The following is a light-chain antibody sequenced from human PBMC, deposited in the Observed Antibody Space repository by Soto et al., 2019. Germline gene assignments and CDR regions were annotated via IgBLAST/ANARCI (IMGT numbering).Light chain of an antibody. CDR3: QTWGTGIQGV. J-gene: IGLJ3*02. Sequence: QSVLTQSPSASASLGASVKLTCTLISGHSSYAIAWHQQQPEKGPRYLMKLNSDGSHSKGDGIPDRFSGSSSGAERYLTISSLQSEDEADDYCQTWGTGIQGVFGGGTKLTVL. CDR1: SGHSSYA. V-gene: IGLV4-69*01. CDR2: LNSDGSH.